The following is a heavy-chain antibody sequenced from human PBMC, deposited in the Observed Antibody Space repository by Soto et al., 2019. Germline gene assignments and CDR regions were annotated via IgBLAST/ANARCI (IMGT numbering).Heavy chain of an antibody. CDR2: TSNSAPT. Sequence: SETLSLTCTVSGGSISSYYWSWIRQSPGKGLEWIGYTSNSAPTIYNPSLKSRVTISADTSNNQFSLRLSSVTAADMAVYFCARLFRDVYNAVEYWGQGALVTVSS. D-gene: IGHD3-3*01. V-gene: IGHV4-59*08. J-gene: IGHJ4*02. CDR3: ARLFRDVYNAVEY. CDR1: GGSISSYY.